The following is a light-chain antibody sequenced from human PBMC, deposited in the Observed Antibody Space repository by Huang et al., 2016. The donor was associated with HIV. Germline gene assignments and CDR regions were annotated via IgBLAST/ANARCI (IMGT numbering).Light chain of an antibody. CDR2: GAS. CDR3: QQYGSSLPWT. Sequence: VLLTQSPGTLSLSPGERATLSCRASQYVSSRYLAWYQQKPGQAPRRLIYGASRRATAIPDRFSGSGSGTDFTLSISRVEPEDFAVYYCQQYGSSLPWTFGQGTKVETK. V-gene: IGKV3-20*01. J-gene: IGKJ1*01. CDR1: QYVSSRY.